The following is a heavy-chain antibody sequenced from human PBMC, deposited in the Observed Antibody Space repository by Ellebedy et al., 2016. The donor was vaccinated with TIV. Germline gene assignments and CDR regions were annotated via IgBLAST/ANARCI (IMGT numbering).Heavy chain of an antibody. CDR3: ASDRGLWFGELDY. D-gene: IGHD3-10*01. J-gene: IGHJ4*02. CDR1: GGSISSYY. V-gene: IGHV4-59*01. Sequence: SETLSLXXTVSGGSISSYYWSWIRQPPGKGLEWIGYIYYSGSTNYNPSLKSRVTISVDTSKNQFSLKLSSVTAADTAVYYCASDRGLWFGELDYWGQGTLVTVSS. CDR2: IYYSGST.